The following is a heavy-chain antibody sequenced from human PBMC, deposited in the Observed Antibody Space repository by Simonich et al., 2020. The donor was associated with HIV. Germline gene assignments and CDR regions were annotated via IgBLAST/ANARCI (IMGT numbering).Heavy chain of an antibody. CDR1: GFTFDDYA. CDR3: AKDRYSSSSGSFDY. Sequence: EVQLVESVGGLVQPGRSLRLSCAASGFTFDDYAKHWVRQAPGKGLVGVSGINGNSGTIGYADSGKGRFTISRDNAKNSLYLQMNSLRAEDMALYYCAKDRYSSSSGSFDYWGQGTLVTVSS. D-gene: IGHD6-6*01. J-gene: IGHJ4*02. CDR2: INGNSGTI. V-gene: IGHV3-9*03.